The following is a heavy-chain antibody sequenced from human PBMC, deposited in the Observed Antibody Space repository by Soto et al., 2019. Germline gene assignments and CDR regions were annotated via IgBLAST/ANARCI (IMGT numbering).Heavy chain of an antibody. V-gene: IGHV4-34*01. CDR1: GGSLSGNY. CDR3: ARTTAAIHLNY. Sequence: QAQLQQWGTGLLKPSETLSLTCAVYGGSLSGNYWGWIRQPPGKGLEWIGETHHKGSTAYNPSLKRRVNISVDTSRNQFSLKLNSVTAADTAVYYCARTTAAIHLNYWSQGTLVTVSS. CDR2: THHKGST. D-gene: IGHD2-21*02. J-gene: IGHJ4*02.